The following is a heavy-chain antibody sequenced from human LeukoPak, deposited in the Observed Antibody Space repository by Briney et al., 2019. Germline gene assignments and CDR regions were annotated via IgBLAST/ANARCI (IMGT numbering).Heavy chain of an antibody. D-gene: IGHD3-9*01. CDR2: ISGSGGST. J-gene: IGHJ4*02. CDR3: AKIRADFDWLSKTPTGSDY. V-gene: IGHV3-23*01. Sequence: PGGSLRLSCAASGFTFSSYAMSWVRQAPGKGLEWVSAISGSGGSTYYADSVKGRFTISRDNSKNTLYLQMNSLRAEDTAVYYCAKIRADFDWLSKTPTGSDYWGQGTLVTVSS. CDR1: GFTFSSYA.